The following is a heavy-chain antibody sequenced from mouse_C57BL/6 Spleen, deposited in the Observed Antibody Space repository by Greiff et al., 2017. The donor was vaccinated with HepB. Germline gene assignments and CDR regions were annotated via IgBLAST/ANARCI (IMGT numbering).Heavy chain of an antibody. CDR1: GYTFTSYW. V-gene: IGHV1-50*01. J-gene: IGHJ3*01. Sequence: QVQLQQPGAELVKPGASVKLSCKASGYTFTSYWMQWVKQRPGQGLEWIGEIDPSDSYTNYNQKFKGKATLTVDTSSSTAYMQLSSLTSEDSAVYYCARRGDYGNYPAWFAYWGQGTLVTVSA. CDR2: IDPSDSYT. CDR3: ARRGDYGNYPAWFAY. D-gene: IGHD2-1*01.